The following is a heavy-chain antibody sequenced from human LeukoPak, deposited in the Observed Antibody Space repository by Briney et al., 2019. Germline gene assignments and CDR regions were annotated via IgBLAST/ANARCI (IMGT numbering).Heavy chain of an antibody. CDR1: GFTFDDYA. Sequence: PGGSLRLSCAASGFTFDDYAMHWVRQAPGKGLEWVSGISWNSGSIGYADSVKGRFTISRDNAKNSLYLQMNSLRAEDTALYYCAKGVYGGNLDYWGQGTLVTVSS. CDR2: ISWNSGSI. J-gene: IGHJ4*02. V-gene: IGHV3-9*01. CDR3: AKGVYGGNLDY. D-gene: IGHD4-23*01.